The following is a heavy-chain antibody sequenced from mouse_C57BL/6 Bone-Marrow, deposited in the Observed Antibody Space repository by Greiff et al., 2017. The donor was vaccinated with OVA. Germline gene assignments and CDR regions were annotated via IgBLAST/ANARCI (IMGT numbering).Heavy chain of an antibody. CDR1: GFTFSDYY. J-gene: IGHJ1*03. CDR3: AREPYDYHWYFDV. D-gene: IGHD2-4*01. Sequence: EVMLVESEGGLVQPGSSMKLSCTASGFTFSDYYMAWVRQVPEKGLEWVANINYDGSSTYYLDSLKSRFIISRDNAKNILYLQMSSLKSEDTATYYCAREPYDYHWYFDVWGTGTTVTVSS. CDR2: INYDGSST. V-gene: IGHV5-16*01.